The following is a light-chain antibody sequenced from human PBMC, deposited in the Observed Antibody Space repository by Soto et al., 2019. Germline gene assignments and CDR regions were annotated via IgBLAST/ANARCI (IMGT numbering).Light chain of an antibody. CDR3: QQYGSSPFT. J-gene: IGKJ4*01. Sequence: IVLTQSPGTLSLSPAERATLSCRASQSVSSSNLAWYQQKPGQAPRLLIYGASSRATGIPDRFSGSGSGTDFTLTISRLEPEDFAVYYCQQYGSSPFTFGGGNKVEIK. CDR2: GAS. V-gene: IGKV3-20*01. CDR1: QSVSSSN.